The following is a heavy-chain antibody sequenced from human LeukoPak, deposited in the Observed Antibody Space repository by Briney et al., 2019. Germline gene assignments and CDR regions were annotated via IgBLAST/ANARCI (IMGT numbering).Heavy chain of an antibody. V-gene: IGHV4-38-2*01. J-gene: IGHJ3*02. CDR1: GYSISSGYY. Sequence: PSETLSLTCAVSGYSISSGYYWGWIRQPPGKGLGWIGSIYHSGSTYYNPSLKSRVTISVDTSKNQFSLKLSSVTAADTAVYYCARAPTYYYDSSGYYYRDDAFDIWGQGTMVTVSS. D-gene: IGHD3-22*01. CDR2: IYHSGST. CDR3: ARAPTYYYDSSGYYYRDDAFDI.